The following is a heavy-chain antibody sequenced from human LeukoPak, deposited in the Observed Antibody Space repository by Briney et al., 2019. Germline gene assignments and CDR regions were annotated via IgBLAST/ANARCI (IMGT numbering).Heavy chain of an antibody. CDR2: N. V-gene: IGHV3-7*04. J-gene: IGHJ6*02. Sequence: NYYVDSVKGRFTISRDNAKNSLCLQMSNLRAEDTAVYFCARGGGLDVWGQGATVTVSS. CDR3: ARGGGLDV.